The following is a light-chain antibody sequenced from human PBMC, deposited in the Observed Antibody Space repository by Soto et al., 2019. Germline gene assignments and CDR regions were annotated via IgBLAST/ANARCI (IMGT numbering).Light chain of an antibody. CDR2: EGT. CDR1: SSDVGSYNL. V-gene: IGLV2-23*01. Sequence: QSVLTQPASVSGSPGQSITISCTGTSSDVGSYNLVSWFQQHPGKAPKLMLYEGTKRPSGVSNRFSGSKSDNTASLTISGLQAEDEADYYCCSYAGSNTWVFGGGTKLTVL. J-gene: IGLJ3*02. CDR3: CSYAGSNTWV.